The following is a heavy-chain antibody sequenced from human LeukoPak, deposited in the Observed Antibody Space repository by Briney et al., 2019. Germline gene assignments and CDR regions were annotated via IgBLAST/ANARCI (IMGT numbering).Heavy chain of an antibody. Sequence: SETLSLTCTVSGGSISRYYWSWIREPAGKGLEWIGRIYSRGSTNYNPSFQSRVTMSLDTSKSLFSLKLSSVTAADTAVYYCAKVAVTGYNWFDPWGQGTLVTVSS. CDR3: AKVAVTGYNWFDP. CDR1: GGSISRYY. D-gene: IGHD2-21*02. J-gene: IGHJ5*02. CDR2: IYSRGST. V-gene: IGHV4-4*07.